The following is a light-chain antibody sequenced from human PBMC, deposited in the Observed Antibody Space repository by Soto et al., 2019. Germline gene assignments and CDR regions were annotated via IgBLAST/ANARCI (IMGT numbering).Light chain of an antibody. CDR3: QSYDITLSGVV. CDR2: ANI. Sequence: QSVLTQPPSLSGAPGQRVTISCIGNSSNVGAGYDVHWYRQLPGTAPKLLIYANINRPSGVPDRFSGSKSGASASLAITGLQAGDAADYYCQSYDITLSGVVFGGGTKLTVL. CDR1: SSNVGAGYD. J-gene: IGLJ2*01. V-gene: IGLV1-40*01.